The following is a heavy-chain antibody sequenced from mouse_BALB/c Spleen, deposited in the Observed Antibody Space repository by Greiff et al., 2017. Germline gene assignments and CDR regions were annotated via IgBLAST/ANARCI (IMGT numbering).Heavy chain of an antibody. J-gene: IGHJ4*01. CDR3: ASGGIMVTTGAMDY. Sequence: VQLQQSGAELVQPGASVKLSCTASGFNIKDTYMHWVRQRPEQGLEWLGRIGPANGNTTYDSNFPGKATITTDTSSTTAYLQLSSQTSEDTAVYNCASGGIMVTTGAMDYWGQGTSVTVSA. CDR1: GFNIKDTY. D-gene: IGHD2-2*01. V-gene: IGHV14-3*02. CDR2: IGPANGNT.